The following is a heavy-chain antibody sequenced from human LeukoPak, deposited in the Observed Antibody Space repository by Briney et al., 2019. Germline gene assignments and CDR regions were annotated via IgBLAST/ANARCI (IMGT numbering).Heavy chain of an antibody. CDR2: IIPILGIA. D-gene: IGHD5-24*01. CDR3: AGDPDNIASRDGSKVDY. V-gene: IGHV1-69*04. J-gene: IGHJ4*02. CDR1: GGTFSSYA. Sequence: ASVKVSCKASGGTFSSYAISWVRQAPGQGLEWMGRIIPILGIANYAQKFQGRVTITADKTTSTAYMELSSLRSEDTAVYYCAGDPDNIASRDGSKVDYWGQGTLVTVLS.